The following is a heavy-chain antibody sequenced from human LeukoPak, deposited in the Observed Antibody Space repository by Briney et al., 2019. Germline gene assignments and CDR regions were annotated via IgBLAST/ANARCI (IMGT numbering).Heavy chain of an antibody. Sequence: ASVKVSCKASGYTFTGYYMHWVRQAPGQGLEWMGRINPNSGDTNYAQKFQGRVTMTRDTSISTAYMELSRLRSDDTAVYYCARGYYDSSGYYSDYWGQGTLVTVSS. CDR1: GYTFTGYY. V-gene: IGHV1-2*06. CDR2: INPNSGDT. CDR3: ARGYYDSSGYYSDY. D-gene: IGHD3-22*01. J-gene: IGHJ4*02.